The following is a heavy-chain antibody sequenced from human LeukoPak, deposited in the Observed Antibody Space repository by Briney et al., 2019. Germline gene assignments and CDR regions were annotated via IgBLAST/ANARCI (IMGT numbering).Heavy chain of an antibody. CDR3: AKKLGHYYDSSGYYYVVSGFDY. Sequence: PGGSLRLSCAASGFTFSSYAMSWVRQAPGKGREWVSAISGSGGSTYYADSVKGRFTISRDNSKNTLYLQMNSLRAEDTAVYYCAKKLGHYYDSSGYYYVVSGFDYWGQGTLVTVSS. D-gene: IGHD3-22*01. V-gene: IGHV3-23*01. CDR1: GFTFSSYA. CDR2: ISGSGGST. J-gene: IGHJ4*02.